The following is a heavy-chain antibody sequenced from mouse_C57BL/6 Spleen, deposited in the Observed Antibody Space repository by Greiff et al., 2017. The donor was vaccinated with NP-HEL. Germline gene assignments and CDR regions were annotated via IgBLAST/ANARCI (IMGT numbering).Heavy chain of an antibody. CDR2: ICRGGSY. Sequence: VHLLESGPGLVQPAHSLTISCKASGFSFTNYWVRWVRQPPGKGLEWLGVICRGGSYDYNAAFISRLSIITDNTKRQVSFKMNSLQASDTALIYSAKIEPGRGNALDYWGQGTSVTVAS. V-gene: IGHV2-4*01. D-gene: IGHD1-1*02. J-gene: IGHJ4*01. CDR3: AKIEPGRGNALDY. CDR1: GFSFTNYW.